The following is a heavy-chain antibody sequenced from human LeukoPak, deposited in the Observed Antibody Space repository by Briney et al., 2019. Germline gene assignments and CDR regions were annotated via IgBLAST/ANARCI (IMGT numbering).Heavy chain of an antibody. V-gene: IGHV3-7*01. D-gene: IGHD1-7*01. CDR3: ARDVDWNYDL. J-gene: IGHJ4*02. CDR1: GFTFSNYW. CDR2: IKGSDK. Sequence: PGGSLRLSCVGSGFTFSNYWMNWVRQAPGKGLEWVANIKGSDKGHVDSVKGRFSVSRDDARISLYLQMDSLRAEDTAVYYCARDVDWNYDLWGQGTVVRVSS.